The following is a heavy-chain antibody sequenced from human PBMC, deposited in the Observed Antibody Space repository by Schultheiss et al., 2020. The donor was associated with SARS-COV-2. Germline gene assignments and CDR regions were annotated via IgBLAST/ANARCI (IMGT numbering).Heavy chain of an antibody. CDR2: ISYDGSNK. D-gene: IGHD6-13*01. J-gene: IGHJ6*02. V-gene: IGHV3-30*12. CDR1: GFTFSSYG. Sequence: GSLRLSCAASGFTFSSYGMHWVRQAPGKGLEWVAVISYDGSNKYYADSVKGRFTISRDNAKNSLYLQMNSLRAEDTAVYYCARDQGSSWPRDYYYGMDVWGQGTTVTVSS. CDR3: ARDQGSSWPRDYYYGMDV.